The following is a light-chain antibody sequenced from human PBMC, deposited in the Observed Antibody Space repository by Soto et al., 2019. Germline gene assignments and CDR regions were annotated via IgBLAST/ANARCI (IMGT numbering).Light chain of an antibody. Sequence: DIQMTQSPSTLPASVGDRVTVTCRASQSIRSWLAWYQEKPGKAPKLLIYKASLLETGVPSRFSGSASGTEFTLTISSLQSEDFAVYYCQQYNNWPYTFGQGTKLEIK. CDR2: KAS. CDR1: QSIRSW. V-gene: IGKV1-5*03. CDR3: QQYNNWPYT. J-gene: IGKJ2*01.